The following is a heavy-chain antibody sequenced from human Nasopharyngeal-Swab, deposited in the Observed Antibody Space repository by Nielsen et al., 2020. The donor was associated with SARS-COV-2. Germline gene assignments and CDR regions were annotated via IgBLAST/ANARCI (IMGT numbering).Heavy chain of an antibody. J-gene: IGHJ6*02. CDR3: ARVYIRYYYDSSGYYYYGMDV. V-gene: IGHV1-18*01. Sequence: ASVKVSCKASGYTFTSYGISWVRQAPGQGLEWMGWISAYNGNTNYAQKLQGRVTMTTDTSTSTAYMELRSLRSDDTAVYYCARVYIRYYYDSSGYYYYGMDVWGQGTTVTVSS. CDR1: GYTFTSYG. CDR2: ISAYNGNT. D-gene: IGHD3-22*01.